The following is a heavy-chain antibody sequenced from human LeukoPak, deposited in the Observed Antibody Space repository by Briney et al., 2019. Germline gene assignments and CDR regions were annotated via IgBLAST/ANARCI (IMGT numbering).Heavy chain of an antibody. J-gene: IGHJ3*02. CDR2: ISGSGGST. V-gene: IGHV3-23*01. CDR3: AKIRPVDGGAFDI. CDR1: GFIVSNFY. Sequence: GGSLRLSCAASGFIVSNFYMAWVRQAPGKGLEWVSAISGSGGSTYYADSVKGRFTISRDNSKNTLYLQMNSLRAEDTAVYYCAKIRPVDGGAFDIWGQGTMVTVSS. D-gene: IGHD3-16*01.